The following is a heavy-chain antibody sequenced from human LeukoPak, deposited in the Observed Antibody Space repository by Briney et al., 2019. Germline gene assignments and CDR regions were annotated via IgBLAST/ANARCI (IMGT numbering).Heavy chain of an antibody. D-gene: IGHD5-24*01. CDR1: GFTFSSYA. CDR3: ARGRDGFNRTDS. V-gene: IGHV3-64*04. Sequence: GGSLRLSCSASGFTFSSYAMHWVRQAPGKGLEYVSAISSNGGSTYYADSVKGRFTISRDNSKNTLYLQMNSLRAEDTAVYYCARGRDGFNRTDSWGQGTLVTVSS. CDR2: ISSNGGST. J-gene: IGHJ4*02.